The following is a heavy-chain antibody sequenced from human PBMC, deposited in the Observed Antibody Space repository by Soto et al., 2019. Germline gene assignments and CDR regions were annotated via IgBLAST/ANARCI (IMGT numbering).Heavy chain of an antibody. J-gene: IGHJ5*01. CDR1: GGTFSSYA. CDR3: ARGVVTILTVSRVNWFDS. Sequence: QVQLVQSGAEVKKPGSSVKVSCKASGGTFSSYAISWVRQAPGQGLEWMGGIIPIFGTANYAKKFQGRVTITADESTSTAFMELSSLRSEDTAVYYWARGVVTILTVSRVNWFDSWGQGTLVTVSS. CDR2: IIPIFGTA. D-gene: IGHD5-12*01. V-gene: IGHV1-69*01.